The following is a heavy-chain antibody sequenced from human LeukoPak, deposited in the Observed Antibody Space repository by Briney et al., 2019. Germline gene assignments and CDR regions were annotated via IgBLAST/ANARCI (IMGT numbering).Heavy chain of an antibody. CDR3: ARAVVVAASSFDY. V-gene: IGHV4-34*01. Sequence: SETLSLTCAVYGGSFSGYYWSWIRHPPGKGLEWIGEINHSGSTNCNPSLKSRVTISVDTSKNQFSLKLSSVTAADTAVYYCARAVVVAASSFDYWGQGTLVTVSS. CDR2: INHSGST. D-gene: IGHD2-15*01. CDR1: GGSFSGYY. J-gene: IGHJ4*02.